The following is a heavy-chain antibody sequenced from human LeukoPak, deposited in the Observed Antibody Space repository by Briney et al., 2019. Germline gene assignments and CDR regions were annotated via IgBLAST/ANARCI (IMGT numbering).Heavy chain of an antibody. V-gene: IGHV1-69*01. CDR2: IIPIFGTA. J-gene: IGHJ5*02. CDR1: GGTFSTYG. Sequence: SVKVSCKASGGTFSTYGLIWVRQAPGQGLEWMGGIIPIFGTANYAQNFQGRVTITADESTSTAYMELSSLRSEDTAVYYCARAGYNTNWPLRWFDPWGQGTLVTVFS. CDR3: ARAGYNTNWPLRWFDP. D-gene: IGHD6-13*01.